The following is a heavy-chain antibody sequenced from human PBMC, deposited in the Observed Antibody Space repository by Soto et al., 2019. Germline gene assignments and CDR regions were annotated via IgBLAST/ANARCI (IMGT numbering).Heavy chain of an antibody. CDR3: ARLRGGASSYYGARWVDY. CDR1: GYSFSMYW. V-gene: IGHV5-51*03. CDR2: VYPFDSDT. D-gene: IGHD3-10*01. J-gene: IGHJ4*02. Sequence: EVQLVQSGAEVKKPGESLKISCKTSGYSFSMYWIAWVRQMPGKGLEWMGIVYPFDSDTKYSPSLQGQVTISADTSISTLYRQWSTLTASDSAIYYCARLRGGASSYYGARWVDYWGQGTLVTVSS.